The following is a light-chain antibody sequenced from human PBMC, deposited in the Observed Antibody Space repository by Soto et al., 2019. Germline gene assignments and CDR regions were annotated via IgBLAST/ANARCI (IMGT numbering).Light chain of an antibody. CDR2: EAS. Sequence: ETVLTQSPGTLSLSPGERATLSCRASQRVRSTFLAWYQQKPGQAPRLLISEASSRATGIPDRFIGSGSGTDFTLTISRPEPEDFAVYYCQQYDTSPQTFGQGTKVEIK. CDR1: QRVRSTF. J-gene: IGKJ1*01. CDR3: QQYDTSPQT. V-gene: IGKV3-20*01.